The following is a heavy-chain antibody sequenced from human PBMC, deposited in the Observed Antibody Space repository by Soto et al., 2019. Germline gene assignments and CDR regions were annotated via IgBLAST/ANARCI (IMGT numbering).Heavy chain of an antibody. Sequence: EVQLLESGGGLVQPGGSLRLSCAASGFTFSSYAMRWVRQAPVKGLEWVSAITGSGGSTYYADSVKGRFTISRDNSKTTLYLQMHGLRAEDTAVYYCARRGSGSYYDYWGQGTLVTVSS. CDR3: ARRGSGSYYDY. J-gene: IGHJ4*02. D-gene: IGHD1-26*01. CDR1: GFTFSSYA. V-gene: IGHV3-23*01. CDR2: ITGSGGST.